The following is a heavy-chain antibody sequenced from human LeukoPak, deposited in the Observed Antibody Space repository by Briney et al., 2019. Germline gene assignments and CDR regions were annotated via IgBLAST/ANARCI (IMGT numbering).Heavy chain of an antibody. V-gene: IGHV3-23*01. Sequence: GGSLRLSCAASGFTFSSYAMSWVRQAPGKGLEGVSAISGSGGSTYYADSVKGRFTISRDNSKITLYLQMNSLRAEDTAVYYCAKGPCSGGSCYSRYAFDIWGQGTMVTVSS. CDR1: GFTFSSYA. D-gene: IGHD2-15*01. J-gene: IGHJ3*02. CDR3: AKGPCSGGSCYSRYAFDI. CDR2: ISGSGGST.